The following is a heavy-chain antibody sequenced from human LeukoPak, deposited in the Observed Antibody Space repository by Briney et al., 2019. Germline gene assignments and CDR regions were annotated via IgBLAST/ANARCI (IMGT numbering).Heavy chain of an antibody. V-gene: IGHV1-8*03. J-gene: IGHJ6*03. Sequence: GASVKVSCKASGYTFTSYDINWVRQATGQGLEWMGWMNPNSGNTGYAQKFQGRVTITRNTSISTAYIELSSLRSEDTAVYYCARGSRWKASSSQSYYMDVWVKGTTVTVSS. CDR3: ARGSRWKASSSQSYYMDV. CDR1: GYTFTSYD. D-gene: IGHD2-2*01. CDR2: MNPNSGNT.